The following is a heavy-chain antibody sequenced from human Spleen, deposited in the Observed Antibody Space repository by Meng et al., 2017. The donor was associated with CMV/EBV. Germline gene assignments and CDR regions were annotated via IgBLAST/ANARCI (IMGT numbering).Heavy chain of an antibody. V-gene: IGHV3-21*01. CDR3: ARLSREYGGNEDY. J-gene: IGHJ4*02. CDR1: GFTFSTYS. D-gene: IGHD4-23*01. Sequence: ASGFTFSTYSLNWVRQAPGKGLGWVSSITSSSNYIYYVDSVKGRFTISRDNAKNSLYLQMNSLRAEDTAVYYCARLSREYGGNEDYWGQGTLVTVSS. CDR2: ITSSSNYI.